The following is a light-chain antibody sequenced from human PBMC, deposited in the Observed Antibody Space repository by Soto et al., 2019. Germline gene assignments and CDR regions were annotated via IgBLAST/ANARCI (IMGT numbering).Light chain of an antibody. CDR3: AAWDVSLNEVL. V-gene: IGLV1-44*01. Sequence: QSVLTQPPSASGTPGQRVTISCSGSSSNIGDSTVNWYQQLPGTAPKLLIYYNNQRPSGVPDRFSGSQSGTSASLAISGLQSEDEGDYYCAAWDVSLNEVLFGGGTKLTVL. CDR2: YNN. J-gene: IGLJ2*01. CDR1: SSNIGDST.